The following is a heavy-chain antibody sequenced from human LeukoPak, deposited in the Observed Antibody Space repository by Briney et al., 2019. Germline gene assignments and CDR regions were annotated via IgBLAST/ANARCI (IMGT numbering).Heavy chain of an antibody. Sequence: PSETLSLTCTVSGGSMSSSSYYWGWIRQPPGKGLEWIGSIYYTGSTYYNPSLKSRVTISVDTSKTQFSLKLSSVTAADTAVYYCARVRVVITHPLFDLWGRGTLVTVSS. CDR3: ARVRVVITHPLFDL. CDR2: IYYTGST. CDR1: GGSMSSSSYY. V-gene: IGHV4-39*01. J-gene: IGHJ2*01. D-gene: IGHD3-22*01.